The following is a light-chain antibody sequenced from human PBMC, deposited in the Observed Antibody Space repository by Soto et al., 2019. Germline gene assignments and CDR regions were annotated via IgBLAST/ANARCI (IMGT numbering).Light chain of an antibody. CDR2: GAS. CDR1: QRISNN. Sequence: EIGMTQSPATLSVSPGERATLSCRASQRISNNLAWYQQKPGQAPRLLIYGASTRATGVPARFSGSGSGTEFTLTISSLQSEDFAVYYCQQYNYWPPWTFGQGTKVGIK. CDR3: QQYNYWPPWT. V-gene: IGKV3-15*01. J-gene: IGKJ1*01.